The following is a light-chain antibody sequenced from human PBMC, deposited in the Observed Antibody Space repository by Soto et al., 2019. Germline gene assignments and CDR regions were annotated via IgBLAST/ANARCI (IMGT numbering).Light chain of an antibody. CDR2: DAS. J-gene: IGKJ4*01. CDR1: QTVRNNY. Sequence: EFVLTQSPGTLSLSPGERATLSCRASQTVRNNYLAWYQQKPGQPPRLLIYDASSRATGIPDRFSGGGSGTDCTLTISRLEPEDFAVYYCQQFSSYPLTFGGGTKVDIK. CDR3: QQFSSYPLT. V-gene: IGKV3-20*01.